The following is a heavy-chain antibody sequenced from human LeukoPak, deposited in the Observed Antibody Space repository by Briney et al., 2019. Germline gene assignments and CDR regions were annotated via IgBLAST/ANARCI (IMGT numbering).Heavy chain of an antibody. J-gene: IGHJ4*02. CDR2: INAGNGNT. V-gene: IGHV1-3*01. CDR1: GGTFSSYA. D-gene: IGHD4-17*01. Sequence: ASVKVSCKASGGTFSSYAISWVRQAPGQRLEWMGWINAGNGNTKYSQKFQGRVTITRDTSASTAYMELSSLRSEDMAVYYCARSYGDSVDYWXQXTLVTVSS. CDR3: ARSYGDSVDY.